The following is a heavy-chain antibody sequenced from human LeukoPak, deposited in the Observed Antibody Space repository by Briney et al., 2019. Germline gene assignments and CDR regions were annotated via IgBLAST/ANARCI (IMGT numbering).Heavy chain of an antibody. Sequence: PGGSLRLSCAASGFTFSSYWMSWVRQAPGKGLEWVANIKQDGSEKNYVDSVKGRFTISRDNAKKSLYLQMNSLRAEDTAVYYCARPYSTSSYGVFDIWGQGTMVTVSS. V-gene: IGHV3-7*01. CDR2: IKQDGSEK. CDR1: GFTFSSYW. CDR3: ARPYSTSSYGVFDI. D-gene: IGHD6-13*01. J-gene: IGHJ3*02.